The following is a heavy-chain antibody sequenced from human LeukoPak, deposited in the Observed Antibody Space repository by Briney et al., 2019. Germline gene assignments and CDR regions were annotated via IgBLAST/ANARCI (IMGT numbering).Heavy chain of an antibody. CDR1: GDSISSSSYY. D-gene: IGHD3-3*01. Sequence: SETLSLTCTVSGDSISSSSYYWGWIRQPPGKGLEWIGSIYYSGSTYYNPSLKSRVTISVDTSKNQFSLKLNSVTAADTAVYYCARRYVTIFGVVTHFDYWGQGTLVTVSS. CDR3: ARRYVTIFGVVTHFDY. J-gene: IGHJ4*02. CDR2: IYYSGST. V-gene: IGHV4-39*01.